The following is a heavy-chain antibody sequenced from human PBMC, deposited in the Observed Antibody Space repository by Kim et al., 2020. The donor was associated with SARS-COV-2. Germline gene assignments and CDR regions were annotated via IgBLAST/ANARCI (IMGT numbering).Heavy chain of an antibody. CDR2: ISYDGSNK. CDR3: ARERYGSGSQFPDY. J-gene: IGHJ4*02. Sequence: GGSLRLSCAASGFTFSSYAMHWVRQAPGKGLEWVAVISYDGSNKYYADSVKGRFTISRDNSKNTLYLQMNSLRAEDTAVYYCARERYGSGSQFPDYWGQGTLVTVSS. D-gene: IGHD3-10*01. CDR1: GFTFSSYA. V-gene: IGHV3-30*04.